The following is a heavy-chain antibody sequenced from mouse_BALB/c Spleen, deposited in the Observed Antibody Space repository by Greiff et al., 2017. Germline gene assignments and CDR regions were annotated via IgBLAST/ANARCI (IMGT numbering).Heavy chain of an antibody. V-gene: IGHV14-4*02. Sequence: EVKLQESGAELVRSGASVKLSCTASGFNIKDYYMHWVKQRPEQGLEWIGWIDPENGDTEYAPKFQGKATMTADTSSNTAYLQLSSLTSEDTAVYYCNAYRYDWFAYWGQGTLVTVSA. CDR1: GFNIKDYY. CDR2: IDPENGDT. J-gene: IGHJ3*01. CDR3: NAYRYDWFAY. D-gene: IGHD2-14*01.